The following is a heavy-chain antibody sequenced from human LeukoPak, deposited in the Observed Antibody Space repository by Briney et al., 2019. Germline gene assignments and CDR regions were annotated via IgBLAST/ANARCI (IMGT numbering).Heavy chain of an antibody. CDR1: GYSITNYW. V-gene: IGHV5-51*01. Sequence: GESLKISCKGSGYSITNYWIAWVRQMPGKGLECMGIIYPGDSDTRYSPSFQGQVSISADKSISTAYLQWSSLKASDTAMYFCARISSSSYYFDYWGQGTLVTVSS. CDR3: ARISSSSYYFDY. J-gene: IGHJ4*02. D-gene: IGHD6-6*01. CDR2: IYPGDSDT.